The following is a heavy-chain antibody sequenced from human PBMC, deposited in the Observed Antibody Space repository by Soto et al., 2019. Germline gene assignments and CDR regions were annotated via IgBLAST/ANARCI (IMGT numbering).Heavy chain of an antibody. V-gene: IGHV4-59*08. CDR1: GGSISSYY. D-gene: IGHD4-4*01. J-gene: IGHJ6*03. Sequence: MASETLSLTCTVSGGSISSYYWSWIRQPPGKGLEWIGYIYYSGSTNYNPSLKSRVTISVDTSKNQFSLKLSSVTAADTAVYYCARRIMTTVTTGYSYYYMDVWGKGTTVTVSS. CDR2: IYYSGST. CDR3: ARRIMTTVTTGYSYYYMDV.